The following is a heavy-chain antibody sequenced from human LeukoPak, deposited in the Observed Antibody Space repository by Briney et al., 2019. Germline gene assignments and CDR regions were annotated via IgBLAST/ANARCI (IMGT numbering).Heavy chain of an antibody. J-gene: IGHJ4*02. CDR1: GFTFSNYG. D-gene: IGHD2-8*01. CDR3: ARRRYCTNGGCYFDY. V-gene: IGHV3-7*01. CDR2: IKQDGSEK. Sequence: PGGSLRLSCAASGFTFSNYGMHWVRQAPGKGLEWVANIKQDGSEKYYVNSVKGRFAISRDNAKSSLYLQMNSLRAEDTAVYYCARRRYCTNGGCYFDYWGQGTLVTVSS.